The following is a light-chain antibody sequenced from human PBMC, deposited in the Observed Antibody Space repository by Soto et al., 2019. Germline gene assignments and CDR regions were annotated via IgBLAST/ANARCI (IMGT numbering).Light chain of an antibody. Sequence: QSVLTQPPSASGTPGQGVTISCSGSISNIGSNTVNWYQQLPGTAPKLLIYSTNQRPSGVPDRFSGSKSGTSASLAISGLQSEDEADYYCAAWDDSLNGQVFGTGTKVTVL. CDR1: ISNIGSNT. CDR3: AAWDDSLNGQV. J-gene: IGLJ1*01. V-gene: IGLV1-44*01. CDR2: STN.